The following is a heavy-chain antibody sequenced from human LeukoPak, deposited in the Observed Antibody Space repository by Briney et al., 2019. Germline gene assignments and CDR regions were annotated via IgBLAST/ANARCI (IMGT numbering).Heavy chain of an antibody. CDR1: GFTFSGYG. CDR3: ARGHLGLADWFLTQSWFDP. D-gene: IGHD3-9*01. V-gene: IGHV3-33*01. CDR2: IWYDGSNK. Sequence: PGGSLRLSCAASGFTFSGYGMHWVRQAPGKGLEWVAVIWYDGSNKYYADSVKGRFTISRDNSKNTLYLQMNSLRAEDTAVYYCARGHLGLADWFLTQSWFDPWGQGTLVTVSS. J-gene: IGHJ5*02.